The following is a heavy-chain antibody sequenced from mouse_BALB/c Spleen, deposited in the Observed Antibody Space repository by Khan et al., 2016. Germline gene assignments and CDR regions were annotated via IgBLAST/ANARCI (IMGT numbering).Heavy chain of an antibody. CDR1: GYTFSSYW. Sequence: QVQLKQSGAELMKPGASVKISCKAAGYTFSSYWIEWIKQRPGHGLEWIGEILPRSGSTNYNEKFKGKATFTADTSSNTAYIQLSSLTSEDSAFYYCARCSDSWGQRTTLTLSS. J-gene: IGHJ2*01. V-gene: IGHV1-9*01. CDR3: ARCSDS. CDR2: ILPRSGST.